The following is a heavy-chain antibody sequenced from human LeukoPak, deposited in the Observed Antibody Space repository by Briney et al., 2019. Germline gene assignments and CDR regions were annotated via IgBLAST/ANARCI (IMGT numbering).Heavy chain of an antibody. CDR3: AKHQYSTGWYLNY. Sequence: PGGSLRLSCAASGFIFSGYAMSWVRQAPGKGLEWVSAISGSDGSTYYADSVKGRFTISRDNSKNTLFLQMNSLRAEDTAVYYCAKHQYSTGWYLNYWGQGTLVTVSS. CDR1: GFIFSGYA. V-gene: IGHV3-23*01. CDR2: ISGSDGST. D-gene: IGHD6-19*01. J-gene: IGHJ4*02.